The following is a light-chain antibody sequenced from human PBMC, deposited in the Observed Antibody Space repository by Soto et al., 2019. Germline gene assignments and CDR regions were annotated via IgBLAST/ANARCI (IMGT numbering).Light chain of an antibody. J-gene: IGLJ2*01. CDR2: DVS. V-gene: IGLV2-14*01. Sequence: QSALTQPASVSGSPGQSITISCTGTSSDVGGYNYVSWYQQHPGKTPKLMIYDVSKRPSGVSNRFSGSKSGNTASLTISGLQAEDEADYYCSSYTSSRTLVFGGGTKVTVL. CDR1: SSDVGGYNY. CDR3: SSYTSSRTLV.